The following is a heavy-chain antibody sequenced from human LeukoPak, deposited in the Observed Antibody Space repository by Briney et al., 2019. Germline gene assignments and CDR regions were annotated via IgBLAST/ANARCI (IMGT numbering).Heavy chain of an antibody. D-gene: IGHD3-22*01. CDR1: GDSVSSNSAA. J-gene: IGHJ2*01. CDR2: TYYRSKLYN. CDR3: ARVVFSSGYFNWYFDL. V-gene: IGHV6-1*01. Sequence: SQTLSLTCAISGDSVSSNSAAWSWLRQAPSRGLEWLGSTYYRSKLYNDYSVSVKSRITLPPHTSKNQFSLQLNSVTPEDTAVYYCARVVFSSGYFNWYFDLWGRGTLVTVSS.